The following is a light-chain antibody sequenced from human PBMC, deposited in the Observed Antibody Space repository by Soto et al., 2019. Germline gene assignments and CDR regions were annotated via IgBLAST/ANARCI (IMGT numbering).Light chain of an antibody. Sequence: DIQMTQSPSTLSASVGDRVTITCRASQTISSWLAWYQQLPGKAPKLLIYDAYTLETGVPSRFSGSGSGTDLTLTISSLQADDFATYYCQQYDSYSWTFGQGTKVEV. J-gene: IGKJ1*01. CDR3: QQYDSYSWT. CDR2: DAY. V-gene: IGKV1-5*01. CDR1: QTISSW.